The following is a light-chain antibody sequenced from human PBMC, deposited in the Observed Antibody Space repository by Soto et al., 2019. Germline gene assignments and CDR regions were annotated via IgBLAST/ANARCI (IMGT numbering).Light chain of an antibody. V-gene: IGKV1-9*01. CDR1: RGITSY. Sequence: DIQLTQSPAFLSASVGDRVTITCRASRGITSYLAWYQQKPGKAPKLLIYAASTLQSGVPSRFSGSGSGTEFTLTISSLQHEDFATYYCQQLNSYPTFGGGTKVEIK. J-gene: IGKJ4*01. CDR3: QQLNSYPT. CDR2: AAS.